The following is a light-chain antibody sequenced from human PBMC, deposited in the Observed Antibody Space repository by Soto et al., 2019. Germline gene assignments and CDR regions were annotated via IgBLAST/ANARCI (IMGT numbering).Light chain of an antibody. CDR1: QSVSGW. CDR3: QQLYIFPLT. CDR2: AAS. J-gene: IGKJ5*01. V-gene: IGKV1-5*01. Sequence: DIQMTQSPSTLSASVGDTVTVTCRASQSVSGWLAWYQQKPGKAPNLLMYAASTLQSGVPSRFSGGESGTEYTLTISSLQPEDSATYYCQQLYIFPLTFGQGTRLEIK.